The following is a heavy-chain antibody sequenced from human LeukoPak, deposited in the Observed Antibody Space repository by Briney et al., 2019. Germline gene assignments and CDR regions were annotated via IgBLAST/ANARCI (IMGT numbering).Heavy chain of an antibody. Sequence: KFQGRVTITRDTSASTAYMELSSLRSEDTAVYYCARAGRDSYSNGWFDPWGQGTLVTVSS. D-gene: IGHD5-24*01. V-gene: IGHV1-3*01. CDR3: ARAGRDSYSNGWFDP. J-gene: IGHJ5*02.